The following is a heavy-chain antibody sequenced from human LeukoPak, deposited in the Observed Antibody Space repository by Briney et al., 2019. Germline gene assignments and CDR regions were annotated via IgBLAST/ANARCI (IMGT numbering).Heavy chain of an antibody. Sequence: PSETLSLTCAVSGYSISSGYYWGWIRQPPGKGLEWIGSIYHSGSTYYNPSLKSRVTISVATSKNQFSLKLSSVTAADTAEYYCARQKNDYITMIVVDSYNWFDPWGQGTLVTVSS. D-gene: IGHD3-22*01. V-gene: IGHV4-38-2*01. CDR1: GYSISSGYY. CDR3: ARQKNDYITMIVVDSYNWFDP. J-gene: IGHJ5*02. CDR2: IYHSGST.